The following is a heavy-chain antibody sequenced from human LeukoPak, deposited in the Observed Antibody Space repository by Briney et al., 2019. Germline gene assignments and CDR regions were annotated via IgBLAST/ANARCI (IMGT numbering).Heavy chain of an antibody. CDR3: ARGRSLFGVVPLRAFDI. D-gene: IGHD3-3*01. V-gene: IGHV4-34*01. Sequence: SETLSLTCAVYGGSFSGYYWSWIRQPPGKGLKWIGEINHSGSTNYNPSLKSRVTISVDTSKNQFSLKLSSVTAADTAVYYCARGRSLFGVVPLRAFDIWGQGTMVTVSS. J-gene: IGHJ3*02. CDR1: GGSFSGYY. CDR2: INHSGST.